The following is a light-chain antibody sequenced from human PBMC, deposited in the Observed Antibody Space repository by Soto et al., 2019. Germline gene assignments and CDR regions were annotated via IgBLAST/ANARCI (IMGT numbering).Light chain of an antibody. J-gene: IGKJ4*01. CDR2: DAS. CDR1: ENINIY. Sequence: EVVLTQSPATLSLSPGERATLSCRASENINIYLAWYQQKPGQAPRLLIYDASNRATGIPARFSGSGSGTDFTLTISSLEPEDFAVYYCQQRQNWPPLTFGGGTKVEIK. V-gene: IGKV3-11*01. CDR3: QQRQNWPPLT.